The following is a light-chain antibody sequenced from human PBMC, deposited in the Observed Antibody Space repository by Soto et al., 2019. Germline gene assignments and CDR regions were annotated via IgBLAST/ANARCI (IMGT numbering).Light chain of an antibody. V-gene: IGKV3-15*01. CDR1: QSISNS. J-gene: IGKJ2*01. CDR3: QQYNNWPPRT. Sequence: DIVMTQSPASLSVSPGKTATLSCRASQSISNSLAWYQQKPGQAPSLLIYGASTMATGIPARFSGSGSGTEFTLTISSLQSEDSALYYCQQYNNWPPRTFGQGTKLEIK. CDR2: GAS.